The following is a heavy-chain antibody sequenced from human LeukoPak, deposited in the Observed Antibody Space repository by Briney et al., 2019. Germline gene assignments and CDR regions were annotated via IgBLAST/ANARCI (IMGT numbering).Heavy chain of an antibody. J-gene: IGHJ3*02. CDR2: ISSSSSSI. CDR1: GFTLSSYS. CDR3: ARLLLVWGRAFDI. D-gene: IGHD7-27*01. Sequence: GGSLRLSCAASGFTLSSYSMNWVRQAPGKGLEWVSSISSSSSSIYYVDSVKGRLTISRDNAKNSLYLQMNSLRAEDTAVYYCARLLLVWGRAFDIWGQGTMVTVSS. V-gene: IGHV3-21*01.